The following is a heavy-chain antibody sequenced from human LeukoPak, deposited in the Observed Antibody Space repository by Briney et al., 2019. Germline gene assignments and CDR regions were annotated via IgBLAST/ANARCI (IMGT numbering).Heavy chain of an antibody. D-gene: IGHD6-19*01. CDR2: ITGGGTT. CDR1: GFTFSSYA. Sequence: GGSLRLSCAASGFTFSSYAMSWVRQAPGKGLEWVSGITGGGTTYYADSVKGRFTISRDNAKNSLYLQMNSLRAEDTAVYYCARDRQSSGWSNWFDPWGQGTLVTVSS. V-gene: IGHV3-23*01. CDR3: ARDRQSSGWSNWFDP. J-gene: IGHJ5*02.